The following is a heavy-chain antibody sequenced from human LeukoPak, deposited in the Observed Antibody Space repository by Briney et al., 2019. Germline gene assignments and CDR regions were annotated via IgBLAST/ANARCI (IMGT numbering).Heavy chain of an antibody. D-gene: IGHD1-26*01. CDR1: GGSISSSNYY. V-gene: IGHV4-39*01. Sequence: SETLSLTCTVSGGSISSSNYYWGWVRQPPGKGLEWIVSIYYSGSTYYNPSLKSRVTISVDTSKNQFSLKLSSVTAADTAVYYCARVGGGSYPEYYFDYWGQGTLVTVSS. CDR3: ARVGGGSYPEYYFDY. CDR2: IYYSGST. J-gene: IGHJ4*02.